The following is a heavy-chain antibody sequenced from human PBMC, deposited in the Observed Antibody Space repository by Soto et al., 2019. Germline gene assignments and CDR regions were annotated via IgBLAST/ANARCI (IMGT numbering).Heavy chain of an antibody. J-gene: IGHJ5*02. V-gene: IGHV3-23*01. CDR1: GFTFSNFG. CDR3: TRGSTWTGRPLNS. Sequence: EEQLLESGGALVQPGGSLRLSCAASGFTFSNFGMSWVRQAPGKGLEWVSAISAGGDARYHAASVRGRFTISRDNSKNTLYLQMDSLTAEDTAIYYCTRGSTWTGRPLNSWGQGTRVTVS. D-gene: IGHD1-1*01. CDR2: ISAGGDAR.